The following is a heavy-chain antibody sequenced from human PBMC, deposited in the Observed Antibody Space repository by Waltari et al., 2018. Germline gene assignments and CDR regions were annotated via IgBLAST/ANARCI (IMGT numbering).Heavy chain of an antibody. D-gene: IGHD6-19*01. CDR2: IIPIFGTA. Sequence: QVQLVQSGAEVKKPGSSVKVSCKASGGTFSSYAISWVRQAPGQGLEWMGGIIPIFGTANYAQKFQGSVTITADEATRTAYMGLSSLRSEDTAVYYCARSGIAVAGTGPDYWGQGTLVTVSS. J-gene: IGHJ4*02. CDR1: GGTFSSYA. V-gene: IGHV1-69*01. CDR3: ARSGIAVAGTGPDY.